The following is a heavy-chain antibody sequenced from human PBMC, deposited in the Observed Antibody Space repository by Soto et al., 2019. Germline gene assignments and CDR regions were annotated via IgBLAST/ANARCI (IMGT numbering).Heavy chain of an antibody. V-gene: IGHV1-69*01. Sequence: QVQRVQSGAEVKKPGSSVQVSCKASGGTFSSYAISWVRQAPGQGLEWMGGIIPIFGTANSAQKFQGRVKNTPDASTNTAYMDLSSLRSEDTAVYYCARDETYCSGGSCYSGHWYFDLWGRGTLVTVSS. CDR2: IIPIFGTA. J-gene: IGHJ2*01. CDR1: GGTFSSYA. D-gene: IGHD2-15*01. CDR3: ARDETYCSGGSCYSGHWYFDL.